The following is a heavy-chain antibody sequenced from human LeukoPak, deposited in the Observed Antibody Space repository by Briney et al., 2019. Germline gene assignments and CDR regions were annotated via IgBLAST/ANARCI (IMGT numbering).Heavy chain of an antibody. D-gene: IGHD3-9*01. V-gene: IGHV4-30-2*01. Sequence: SETLSLTCAVSGGSISSGGYSWSWIRQPPGKGLESIGYIYHSGSTYYNPSLKSRVTISVDRSKNQFSLKLSSVTAADTAVYYCASELYYDILTGYYKVDYWGQGTLVTVSS. J-gene: IGHJ4*02. CDR1: GGSISSGGYS. CDR2: IYHSGST. CDR3: ASELYYDILTGYYKVDY.